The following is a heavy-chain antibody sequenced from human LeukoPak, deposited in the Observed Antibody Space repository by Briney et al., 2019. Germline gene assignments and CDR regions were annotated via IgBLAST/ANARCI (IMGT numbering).Heavy chain of an antibody. CDR1: GFTVSNNY. D-gene: IGHD4-23*01. CDR2: IYRGGNT. J-gene: IGHJ4*02. Sequence: GGSLRLSCAASGFTVSNNYMNWVRQAPGKGLEWVSVIYRGGNTYYADSVKGRFTISRDNSKNTLHLQMNSLRAEDSAVYYCARDRDYGGRLGYWGQGTLVTVSS. CDR3: ARDRDYGGRLGY. V-gene: IGHV3-66*02.